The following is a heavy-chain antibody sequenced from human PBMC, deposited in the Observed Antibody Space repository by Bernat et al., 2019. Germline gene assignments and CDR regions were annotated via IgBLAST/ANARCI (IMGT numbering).Heavy chain of an antibody. J-gene: IGHJ6*03. D-gene: IGHD3-10*01. Sequence: EVQLSESGGGLVQPGGSLRLSCAASGFTFSNYAMSWVRQVPGKGLEWVSAIGGRGGSTYYADYVKGRFTISRDNSKDTLYLQMNSLGAEDTAVYYCAKGLGGNGDFYYYMDVRGKGTTVTVSS. V-gene: IGHV3-23*01. CDR3: AKGLGGNGDFYYYMDV. CDR2: IGGRGGST. CDR1: GFTFSNYA.